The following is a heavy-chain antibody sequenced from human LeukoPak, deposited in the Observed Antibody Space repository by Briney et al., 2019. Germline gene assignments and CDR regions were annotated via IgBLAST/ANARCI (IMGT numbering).Heavy chain of an antibody. Sequence: GGSLRLSCAASGFPFNSHHMNWVRQAPGKGLEWVSYISSGSSAIYYADSVKGRFTMSRDNAKNSLYLHMNSLRDEDTAVYYCATDRVTMRMVGEFDYWGQGTLVTVSS. CDR2: ISSGSSAI. CDR3: ATDRVTMRMVGEFDY. V-gene: IGHV3-48*02. J-gene: IGHJ4*02. CDR1: GFPFNSHH. D-gene: IGHD3-22*01.